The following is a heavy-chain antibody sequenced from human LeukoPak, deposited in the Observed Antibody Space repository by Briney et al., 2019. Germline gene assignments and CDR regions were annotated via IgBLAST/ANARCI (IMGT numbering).Heavy chain of an antibody. CDR3: ARDLSSSSVDY. CDR2: ISPNSGGT. V-gene: IGHV1-2*02. J-gene: IGHJ4*02. Sequence: ASVKVSCKASGYTFTGYYMHWVRQAPGQGREWMGWISPNSGGTNYAQKFHGRATMTRDTSISTAYMELSRLRSDDSTVCYCARDLSSSSVDYWGQGTLVTVSS. D-gene: IGHD6-6*01. CDR1: GYTFTGYY.